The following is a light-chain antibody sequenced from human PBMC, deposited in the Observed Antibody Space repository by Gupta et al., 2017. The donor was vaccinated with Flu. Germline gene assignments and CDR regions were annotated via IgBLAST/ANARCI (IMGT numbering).Light chain of an antibody. Sequence: EIVLTQSPATLSLSPGERATLSCRASQGISGYLAWYQQKPGQAPRLLIFDAFNRATGIPARFSGSGSGTDFTLTISSLEPEDFAVYYCQQRYNWPPTFGGGTKVEIK. CDR1: QGISGY. CDR2: DAF. V-gene: IGKV3-11*01. J-gene: IGKJ4*01. CDR3: QQRYNWPPT.